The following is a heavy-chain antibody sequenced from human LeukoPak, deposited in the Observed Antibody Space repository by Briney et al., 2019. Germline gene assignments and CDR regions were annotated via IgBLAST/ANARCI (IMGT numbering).Heavy chain of an antibody. CDR1: GFTVSSNY. V-gene: IGHV3-66*02. J-gene: IGHJ6*02. D-gene: IGHD2-2*01. Sequence: GGSLRLSCAASGFTVSSNYMSWVRQAPGKGLEWVSVIYSGGSTYYADSVKGRFTISRDNSKNMLYLQMNSLRAEDTAVYYCARVLVPPYYYYYYGMDVWGQGTTVTVSS. CDR3: ARVLVPPYYYYYYGMDV. CDR2: IYSGGST.